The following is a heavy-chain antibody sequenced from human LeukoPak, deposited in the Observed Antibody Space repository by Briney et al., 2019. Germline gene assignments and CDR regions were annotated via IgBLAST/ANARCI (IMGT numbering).Heavy chain of an antibody. Sequence: GGSLRLSCAASGFTFSSYGMHWVRQAPGKGLEGVAVICYDGSNKYYADSVKGRFTISRENSKNTLYLQMNSLRAEDTAVYYCSKDGNGSGYYVDYWGQGTLVTVSS. CDR3: SKDGNGSGYYVDY. V-gene: IGHV3-33*06. CDR1: GFTFSSYG. J-gene: IGHJ4*02. CDR2: ICYDGSNK. D-gene: IGHD3-22*01.